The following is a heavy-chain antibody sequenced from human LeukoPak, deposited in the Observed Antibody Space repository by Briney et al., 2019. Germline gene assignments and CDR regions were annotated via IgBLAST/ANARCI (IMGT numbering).Heavy chain of an antibody. D-gene: IGHD3-22*01. J-gene: IGHJ4*02. CDR2: FSGSGGST. Sequence: GGSLRLSCAASGFTFSSCAMSWVRQAPGKGLKWVSDFSGSGGSTYYADSVKGRFTISRDNSENTLYLQMNSLRAEDTAVYYCAKDHGRYYDSSGPPHYWGQGTLVTVSS. CDR1: GFTFSSCA. V-gene: IGHV3-23*01. CDR3: AKDHGRYYDSSGPPHY.